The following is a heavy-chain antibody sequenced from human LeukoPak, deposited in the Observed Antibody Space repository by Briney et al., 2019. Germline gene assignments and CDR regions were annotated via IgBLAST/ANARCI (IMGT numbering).Heavy chain of an antibody. CDR3: AKGRGFRVWDPWDN. CDR2: FRGSGTAT. CDR1: GFIFSNYA. D-gene: IGHD3-16*01. Sequence: GGSLRLSCVASGFIFSNYAMNWVRQAPGKGLKWVSGFRGSGTATFYADSVKGRFTISRDNSKNTLYLQMNSLRAEDTAVYYCAKGRGFRVWDPWDNWGQGTLITVSS. J-gene: IGHJ4*02. V-gene: IGHV3-23*01.